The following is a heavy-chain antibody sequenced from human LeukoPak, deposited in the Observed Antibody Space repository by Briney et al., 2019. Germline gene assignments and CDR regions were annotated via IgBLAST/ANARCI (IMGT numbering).Heavy chain of an antibody. CDR3: AGPSSLYDSPTGDAFDI. CDR2: IIPIFGTA. D-gene: IGHD3-16*02. CDR1: GGTFSSYA. Sequence: GASVKVSCKASGGTFSSYAISWVRQAPGQGLEWMGGIIPIFGTANYAQKFQGRVTITADESTSTAYMELSSLRSEDTAVYYCAGPSSLYDSPTGDAFDIWGQGTMVTVSS. V-gene: IGHV1-69*13. J-gene: IGHJ3*02.